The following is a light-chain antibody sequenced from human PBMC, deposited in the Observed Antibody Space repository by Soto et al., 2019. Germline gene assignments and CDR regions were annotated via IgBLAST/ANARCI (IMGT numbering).Light chain of an antibody. Sequence: EIVLTQXPXTLSXSPGERATLSCRASQSVSSSYLAWYQQKPGQAPRLLIYGASSRATGIPDRFXXXXXXXXXXXTISRLEPEDFAVYYCQQYGSSPITFGQGTRLEIK. J-gene: IGKJ5*01. CDR1: QSVSSSY. CDR2: GAS. CDR3: QQYGSSPIT. V-gene: IGKV3-20*01.